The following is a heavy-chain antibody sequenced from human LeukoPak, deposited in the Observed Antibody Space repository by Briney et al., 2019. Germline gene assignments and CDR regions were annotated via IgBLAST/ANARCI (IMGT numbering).Heavy chain of an antibody. CDR1: GFTFSSYA. CDR2: ISGSGGST. Sequence: PGGSLRLSCAASGFTFSSYAMSWVRQAPGKGLERVSAISGSGGSTYYADSVKGRFTISRDNSKNTLYLQMNSLRAEDTAVYYCAKCSLLWFGEPLPNWFDPWGQGTLVTVSS. CDR3: AKCSLLWFGEPLPNWFDP. J-gene: IGHJ5*02. V-gene: IGHV3-23*01. D-gene: IGHD3-10*01.